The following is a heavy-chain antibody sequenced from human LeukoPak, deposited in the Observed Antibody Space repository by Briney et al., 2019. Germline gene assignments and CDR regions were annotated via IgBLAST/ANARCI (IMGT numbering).Heavy chain of an antibody. CDR2: IYYSGST. V-gene: IGHV4-59*01. CDR3: ARDGVAEDLDTNNWFDP. CDR1: GGSISSYY. J-gene: IGHJ5*02. Sequence: PSETLSLTCTVSGGSISSYYWSWIRRPPGKGLEWIGYIYYSGSTNYNPSLKSRVTISVDTSKNQFSLKLSSVTAADTAVYYCARDGVAEDLDTNNWFDPWGQGTLVTVSS. D-gene: IGHD3/OR15-3a*01.